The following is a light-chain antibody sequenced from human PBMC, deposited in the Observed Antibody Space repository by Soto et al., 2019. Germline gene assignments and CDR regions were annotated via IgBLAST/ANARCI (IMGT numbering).Light chain of an antibody. V-gene: IGKV4-1*01. CDR3: QQYYAIPLT. CDR2: WAS. Sequence: DFVLTQSPDSLAVSLGERATINCKSSQSVLYSSNNKNYLAWYQQKPGQPPKLLIYWASTRESGVPDRFSGSGSGTDFTLTISSLQAEDVAVYYCQQYYAIPLTFGGGPNVEIK. J-gene: IGKJ4*01. CDR1: QSVLYSSNNKNY.